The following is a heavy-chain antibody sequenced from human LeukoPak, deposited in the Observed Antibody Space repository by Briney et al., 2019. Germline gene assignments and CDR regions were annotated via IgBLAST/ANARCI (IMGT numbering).Heavy chain of an antibody. V-gene: IGHV3-11*01. CDR3: ARERWTPNKSLDL. D-gene: IGHD1-1*01. Sequence: GGSLRLSCVGSGFTFSDYVMDWIRQAPGKGLEWISYISSSADTIYYADSVKGRFTISRDNAKNSLYVQLTSLSAEDTAVYFYARERWTPNKSLDLWGRGTLVSVSS. CDR2: ISSSADTI. CDR1: GFTFSDYV. J-gene: IGHJ2*01.